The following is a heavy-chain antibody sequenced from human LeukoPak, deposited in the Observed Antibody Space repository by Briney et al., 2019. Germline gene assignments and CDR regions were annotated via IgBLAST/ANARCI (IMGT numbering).Heavy chain of an antibody. V-gene: IGHV1-46*01. D-gene: IGHD3-22*01. J-gene: IGHJ3*02. CDR2: INPSGGST. CDR3: ASYYYDSSGYFPSDAFDI. Sequence: ASVKVSCKASGYTFTSYYMHWVRQAPGQGLEWMGIINPSGGSTSYAQKFQGRVTMTRDTSTSTVYMELSSLRSEDTAVYYCASYYYDSSGYFPSDAFDIWGQGTMVTVSS. CDR1: GYTFTSYY.